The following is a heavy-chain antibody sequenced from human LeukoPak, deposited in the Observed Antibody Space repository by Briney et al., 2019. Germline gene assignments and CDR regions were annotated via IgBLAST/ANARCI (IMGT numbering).Heavy chain of an antibody. Sequence: SVKVSCKASGGTFSSYAISWVRQAPGQGLEWMGGIIPIFGTANYAQKFQGRVTITTDESTSTAYMELSSLRSEDTAVYYCAGYDSSGYYGFDPWGQGTLVTVFS. CDR2: IIPIFGTA. CDR3: AGYDSSGYYGFDP. D-gene: IGHD3-22*01. V-gene: IGHV1-69*05. J-gene: IGHJ5*02. CDR1: GGTFSSYA.